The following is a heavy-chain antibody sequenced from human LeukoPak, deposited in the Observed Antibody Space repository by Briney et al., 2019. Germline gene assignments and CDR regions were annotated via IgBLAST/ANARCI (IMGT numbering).Heavy chain of an antibody. CDR3: AKVVGYYYDSSGYYYFDY. D-gene: IGHD3-22*01. J-gene: IGHJ4*02. Sequence: GGSLRLSCAASGFTFSSYGMHWVRQAPGKGLEWVAVISYDGSNKYYADSVKGRFTISRDNSKNTLYLQMNSLRAEDTTVYYCAKVVGYYYDSSGYYYFDYWGQGTLVAVSS. CDR1: GFTFSSYG. V-gene: IGHV3-30*18. CDR2: ISYDGSNK.